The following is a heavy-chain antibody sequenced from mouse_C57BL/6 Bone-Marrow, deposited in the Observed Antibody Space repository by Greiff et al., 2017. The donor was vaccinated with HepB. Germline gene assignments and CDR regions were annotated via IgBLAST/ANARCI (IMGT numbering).Heavy chain of an antibody. V-gene: IGHV3-6*01. CDR2: ISYDGSN. CDR1: GYSITSGYY. J-gene: IGHJ1*03. CDR3: ARGVLWYFDV. Sequence: ESGPGLVKPSQSLSLTCSVTGYSITSGYYWNWIRQFPGNKLEWMGYISYDGSNNYHPSLKNRISITRDTSKNQFFLKLNSVTTEDTATYYCARGVLWYFDVWGTGTTVTVSS. D-gene: IGHD2-14*01.